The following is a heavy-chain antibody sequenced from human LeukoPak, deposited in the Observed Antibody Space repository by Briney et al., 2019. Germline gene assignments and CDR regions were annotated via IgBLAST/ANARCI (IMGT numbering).Heavy chain of an antibody. CDR1: GFTSDDYT. J-gene: IGHJ4*02. D-gene: IGHD3-16*01. Sequence: GGSLRLSCAASGFTSDDYTMHWVRQAPGKGLEWVSLISWDGSSTYYADSVKGRFTISRDNSKNPLYLQMNSLRTEDTALYYCAKDILGPGGIDYWGQGTLVTVSS. V-gene: IGHV3-43*01. CDR3: AKDILGPGGIDY. CDR2: ISWDGSST.